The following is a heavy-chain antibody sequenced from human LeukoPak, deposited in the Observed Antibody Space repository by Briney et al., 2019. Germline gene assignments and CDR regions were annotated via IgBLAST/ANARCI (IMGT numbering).Heavy chain of an antibody. CDR2: IYYSGST. J-gene: IGHJ5*02. Sequence: VKPSETLSLTCTVSGGSISSYYWSWIRQPPGKGLEWIGYIYYSGSTNYNPSLKSRVTISVDTSKNQFSLKLSSVTAADTAVYYCARGWVTVIVGFDPWGQGTLVTVSS. D-gene: IGHD4-17*01. V-gene: IGHV4-59*01. CDR1: GGSISSYY. CDR3: ARGWVTVIVGFDP.